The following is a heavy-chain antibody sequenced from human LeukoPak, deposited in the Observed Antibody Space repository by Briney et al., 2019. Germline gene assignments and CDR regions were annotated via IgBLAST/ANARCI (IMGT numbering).Heavy chain of an antibody. Sequence: PSETLSLTCTVSGDSISSYYWSWIRQPPGKGLEWIGRIHPSGSTNYNPSLKSRVTLSVDTSKNQFSLKLSSVTAADTAVYYCARGPPPDFDYWGRGTLVTVSS. J-gene: IGHJ4*02. CDR3: ARGPPPDFDY. V-gene: IGHV4-4*07. CDR1: GDSISSYY. CDR2: IHPSGST.